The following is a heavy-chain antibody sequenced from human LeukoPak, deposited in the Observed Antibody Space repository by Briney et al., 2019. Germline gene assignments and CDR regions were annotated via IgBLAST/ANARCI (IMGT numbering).Heavy chain of an antibody. CDR3: AKDKYYYDSSGYNDY. J-gene: IGHJ4*02. CDR2: ISGSGGST. CDR1: GFTFSSYA. D-gene: IGHD3-22*01. V-gene: IGHV3-23*01. Sequence: PGGSLRLSCAASGFTFSSYAMSWVRQSPGKGLERVSAISGSGGSTYYADSVKGRFTISRDNSKNTLYLQMNSLRAEDTAVYYCAKDKYYYDSSGYNDYWGQGPLVTVSS.